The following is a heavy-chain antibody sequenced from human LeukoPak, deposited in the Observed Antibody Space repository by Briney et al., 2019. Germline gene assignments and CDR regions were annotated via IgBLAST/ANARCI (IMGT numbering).Heavy chain of an antibody. D-gene: IGHD6-13*01. CDR3: ARSEYSSSWLYYFAY. Sequence: SETLSLTCTVSGGSISSSSYCWGWMRQTPGKGLEWVGSIYYSGSTYYNPSLKSRVTIYVDTSKNQFSLKLSSVNGGDTAVYYWARSEYSSSWLYYFAYWCQGALVTVSS. J-gene: IGHJ4*02. CDR1: GGSISSSSYC. CDR2: IYYSGST. V-gene: IGHV4-39*01.